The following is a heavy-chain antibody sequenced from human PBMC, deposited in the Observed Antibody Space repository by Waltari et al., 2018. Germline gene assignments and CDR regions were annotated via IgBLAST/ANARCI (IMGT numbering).Heavy chain of an antibody. CDR3: ARVGDYHGSGRFGLDV. Sequence: QVQLQQWGAGLLKPSETLSVTCAVYGGSFGGYFWSWIRQSPGKGLEWIGQINRDGSNKFNPSLKSRVAMSVDTIKSQISLRLSSVTAADAAVYYCARVGDYHGSGRFGLDVWGQGTRVTVSS. J-gene: IGHJ6*02. CDR1: GGSFGGYF. V-gene: IGHV4-34*01. CDR2: INRDGSN. D-gene: IGHD3-10*01.